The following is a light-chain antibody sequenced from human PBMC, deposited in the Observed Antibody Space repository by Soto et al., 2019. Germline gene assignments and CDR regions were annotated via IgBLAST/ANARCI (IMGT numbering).Light chain of an antibody. Sequence: AIQMTQSPSSLSASVGDRVTITCRASQGIRDELGWYQQKAGKAPNLLISAASRLQSGVPSRFSGRGSGTDFTLTISSLQPEDVATYYCLKDYDYPRTFGQGTKGDIK. CDR2: AAS. CDR3: LKDYDYPRT. J-gene: IGKJ1*01. CDR1: QGIRDE. V-gene: IGKV1-6*01.